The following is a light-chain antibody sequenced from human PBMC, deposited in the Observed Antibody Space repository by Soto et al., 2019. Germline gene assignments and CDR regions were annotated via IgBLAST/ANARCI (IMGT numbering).Light chain of an antibody. CDR1: QGISSY. Sequence: IQMTQSPSSFSASTGDRFTITCRASQGISSYLAWYQQKPGKAPKLLIYAASTLQSGVPSRFSGSGSGTDFTLTISCLQSEDFATYYCQQAYSFPITFGQGTRLEIK. V-gene: IGKV1-8*01. J-gene: IGKJ5*01. CDR3: QQAYSFPIT. CDR2: AAS.